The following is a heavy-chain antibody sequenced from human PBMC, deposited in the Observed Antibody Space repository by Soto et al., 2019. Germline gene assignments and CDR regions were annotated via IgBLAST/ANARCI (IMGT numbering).Heavy chain of an antibody. V-gene: IGHV5-51*01. CDR2: ICPGDSDT. J-gene: IGHJ4*02. CDR3: ARRMSSVWYGFDY. Sequence: GESLKISCKGSGYSFTSYCIAWVRQMPGKGLEWMGIICPGDSDTRYRPSFQGQATMSADKSISTAYLQWSSLKASDTAVYYCARRMSSVWYGFDYWGQGTLVTVSS. CDR1: GYSFTSYC. D-gene: IGHD6-19*01.